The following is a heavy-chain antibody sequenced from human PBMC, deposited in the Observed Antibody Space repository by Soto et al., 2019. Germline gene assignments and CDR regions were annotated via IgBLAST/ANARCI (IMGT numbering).Heavy chain of an antibody. CDR1: GFTFTSSA. V-gene: IGHV1-58*01. D-gene: IGHD2-8*01. CDR3: AADATAWQQMVPSDY. J-gene: IGHJ4*02. CDR2: IAVGSGYT. Sequence: QMQLEQSGPEVKKPGTSVKVSCKASGFTFTSSAFQWVRQARGQRLEWIGWIAVGSGYTNYAQRFQDRVTLTRDMSTATTYMELSRLTSEDTALYYCAADATAWQQMVPSDYWGQGPLVTVSS.